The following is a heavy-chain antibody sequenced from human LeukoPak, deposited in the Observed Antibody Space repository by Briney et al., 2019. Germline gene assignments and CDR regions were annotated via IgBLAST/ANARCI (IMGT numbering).Heavy chain of an antibody. CDR1: GGSISSGSYY. CDR2: IYTSGST. V-gene: IGHV4-61*02. J-gene: IGHJ4*02. CDR3: ARDKYTTSSGASSEFDY. D-gene: IGHD6-6*01. Sequence: SETLSLTCTVSGGSISSGSYYWSWIRQPAGKGLEWIGRIYTSGSTNYNPSLKSRVTISVDTSKNQFSLKLSSVTAADTAVYYCARDKYTTSSGASSEFDYWGQGTLVIVSS.